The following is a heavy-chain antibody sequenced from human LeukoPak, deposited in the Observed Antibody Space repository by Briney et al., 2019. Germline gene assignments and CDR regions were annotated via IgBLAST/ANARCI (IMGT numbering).Heavy chain of an antibody. CDR1: GFTFSSYG. CDR2: ISYDGSNK. Sequence: PGGSLRLSCAASGFTFSSYGMHWVRQAPGKGLEWVAVISYDGSNKYYADSVKGRFTISRDNSKNTLYLQMNSLRAEDTAVYYCAKDLGFSWGQGTLVTVSS. V-gene: IGHV3-30*18. J-gene: IGHJ5*02. CDR3: AKDLGFS.